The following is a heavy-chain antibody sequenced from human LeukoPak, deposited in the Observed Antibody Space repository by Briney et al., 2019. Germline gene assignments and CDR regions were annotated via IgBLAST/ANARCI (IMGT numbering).Heavy chain of an antibody. V-gene: IGHV3-23*01. D-gene: IGHD6-19*01. CDR1: GFTFSSSA. CDR3: ARGAVAGIYHFDL. CDR2: ISASGGST. Sequence: GGSLRLSCAASGFTFSSSAMSWVRQVPGKGLEWVSGISASGGSTYYADSVRGRFTISRDNSKNTLYVQMNSLRAEDTAVFYCARGAVAGIYHFDLWGQGTLVTVSS. J-gene: IGHJ4*02.